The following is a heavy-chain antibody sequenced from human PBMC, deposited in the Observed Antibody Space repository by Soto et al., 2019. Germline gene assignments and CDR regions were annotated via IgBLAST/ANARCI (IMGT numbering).Heavy chain of an antibody. J-gene: IGHJ6*02. CDR2: ISYDGSNK. CDR3: ARGNGGAGYSTDYYYGMDV. V-gene: IGHV3-30-3*01. D-gene: IGHD3-9*01. CDR1: GFTFSSYA. Sequence: GGSLRLSCAASGFTFSSYAMHWVRQAPGKGLEWVAVISYDGSNKYYADSVKGRFTISRDNSKNTLYLQMNSLRAEDTAVYYCARGNGGAGYSTDYYYGMDVWGQGTKVTVSS.